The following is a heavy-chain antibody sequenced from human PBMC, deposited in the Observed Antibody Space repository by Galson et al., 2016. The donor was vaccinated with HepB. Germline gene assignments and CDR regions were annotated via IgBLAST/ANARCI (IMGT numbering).Heavy chain of an antibody. CDR3: ARLPSTPRRVDF. J-gene: IGHJ4*02. V-gene: IGHV4-34*01. CDR2: IYHSGGT. CDR1: GGSFSGYN. Sequence: SETLSLTCAVHGGSFSGYNWTWIRQPPRMGLEWIGEIYHSGGTNCNPSLKSRVTISVDTFKNQFSLKLSPVTAADTAIYYCARLPSTPRRVDFWGQGTLVTVSS. D-gene: IGHD5/OR15-5a*01.